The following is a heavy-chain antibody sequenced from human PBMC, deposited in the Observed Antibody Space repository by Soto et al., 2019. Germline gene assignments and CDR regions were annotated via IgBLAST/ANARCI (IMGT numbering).Heavy chain of an antibody. J-gene: IGHJ4*02. V-gene: IGHV3-23*01. CDR2: IRGSAGTP. Sequence: EVQLLESGGGLVQPGGSLSLSCAASGFTFSNYAMNWVRQAPGKGLEWVASIRGSAGTPYYADSVRGRFTISRDNSKNTLSQQMNSLRVEDTAVYYCAKDLYYFDYWGQGALVTVSS. CDR1: GFTFSNYA. CDR3: AKDLYYFDY.